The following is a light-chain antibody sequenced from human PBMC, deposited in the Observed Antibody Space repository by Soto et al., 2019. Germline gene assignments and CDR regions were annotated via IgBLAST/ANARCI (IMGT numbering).Light chain of an antibody. CDR3: YSAADNNSFVV. J-gene: IGLJ2*01. CDR2: KDS. Sequence: SYELTQPSSVSVSPGQTARSTCSGDLLAKKYARWFQQKPGQAPVLVIYKDSERPSGIPERFIGSSSGTTVTLTISGAQVEDEADYYCYSAADNNSFVVFGGGTKLTVL. CDR1: LLAKKY. V-gene: IGLV3-27*01.